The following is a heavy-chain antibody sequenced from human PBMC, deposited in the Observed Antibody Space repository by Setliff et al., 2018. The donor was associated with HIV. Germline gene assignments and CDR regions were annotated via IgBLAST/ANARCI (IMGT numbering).Heavy chain of an antibody. CDR3: ARGTDYDLWTYYYYMDV. Sequence: SETLSLTCTVSGGSITGYYWSWIRQPPGKGMEWLGYIYYNGGTNYNPSLKSRVTMLVDTSENHFTLKLTSVTAADTAMYYCARGTDYDLWTYYYYMDVWGKGTTVTVSS. CDR2: IYYNGGT. D-gene: IGHD3-3*01. CDR1: GGSITGYY. V-gene: IGHV4-59*01. J-gene: IGHJ6*03.